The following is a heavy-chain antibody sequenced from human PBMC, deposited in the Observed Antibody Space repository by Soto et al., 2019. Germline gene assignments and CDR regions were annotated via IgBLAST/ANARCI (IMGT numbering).Heavy chain of an antibody. D-gene: IGHD3-10*01. V-gene: IGHV4-59*08. CDR2: IYYSGST. J-gene: IGHJ3*02. Sequence: SETLSLTCTVSGGSISSYYWSWIRQPPGKGLEFIGYIYYSGSTNYNPSLKSRVTISVDTSKNQFSLKLNSVTAADTAVYYCARHRTPYSYGSGSYPYDAFDIWGQGTMVTVSS. CDR3: ARHRTPYSYGSGSYPYDAFDI. CDR1: GGSISSYY.